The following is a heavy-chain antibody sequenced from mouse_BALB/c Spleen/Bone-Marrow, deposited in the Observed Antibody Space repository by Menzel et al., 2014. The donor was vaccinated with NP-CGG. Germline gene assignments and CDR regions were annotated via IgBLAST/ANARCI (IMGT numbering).Heavy chain of an antibody. D-gene: IGHD2-1*01. CDR3: ARRDYGKHFDV. CDR2: ISYSGCT. CDR1: GDSITSGY. J-gene: IGHJ1*01. Sequence: VQLQQSGPRLVKPSQTLSLTCSVTGDSITSGYWNWIRKFPGNKLEYMGHISYSGCTYCNPSLKSRISITRDTSTNQYYLQLNSVTTEDTATYYCARRDYGKHFDVWGAGTTVTVSS. V-gene: IGHV3-8*02.